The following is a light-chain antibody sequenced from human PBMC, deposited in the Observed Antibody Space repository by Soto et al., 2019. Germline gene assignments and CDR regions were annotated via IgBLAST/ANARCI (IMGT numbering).Light chain of an antibody. CDR2: DNN. J-gene: IGLJ2*01. V-gene: IGLV1-51*01. CDR1: SSNNGNNY. CDR3: GTWDSSLSAGVV. Sequence: QSVLTQPPSVSAAPGQKVTISCSGSSSNNGNNYVSWYQQLPGTAPKLLIYDNNKRPSGIPDRFSGSKSGTSATLGITGLQTGDEADYYCGTWDSSLSAGVVFGGGTKLTVL.